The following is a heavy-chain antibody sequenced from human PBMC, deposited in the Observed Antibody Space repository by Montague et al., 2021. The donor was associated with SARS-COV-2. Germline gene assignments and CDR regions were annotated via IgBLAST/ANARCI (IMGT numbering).Heavy chain of an antibody. D-gene: IGHD3-22*01. Sequence: TLSLTCTVSGGSISSGSYYWSWIRQPAGKGLEWIGRIYTSGSTNYNPSLKSRVTISVDTSTNQFSLKLSSVTAADTAVYYCARLLRWGLIVTEYYFDYWGQGTLVTVSS. J-gene: IGHJ4*02. V-gene: IGHV4-61*02. CDR2: IYTSGST. CDR3: ARLLRWGLIVTEYYFDY. CDR1: GGSISSGSYY.